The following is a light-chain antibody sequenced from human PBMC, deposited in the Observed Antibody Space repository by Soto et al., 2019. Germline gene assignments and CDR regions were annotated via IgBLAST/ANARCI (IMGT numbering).Light chain of an antibody. J-gene: IGKJ4*01. CDR2: DAT. CDR3: QHRANWPLS. V-gene: IGKV3-11*01. CDR1: QSVSSY. Sequence: EIVLTQSPATLSLSPGERATLSCRASQSVSSYLAWYQQKPGQPPRLLIYDATNRVAGIPGRFIGSGSGTDFTLTINYLEPGDFAIYYCQHRANWPLSFGGGTKVEIK.